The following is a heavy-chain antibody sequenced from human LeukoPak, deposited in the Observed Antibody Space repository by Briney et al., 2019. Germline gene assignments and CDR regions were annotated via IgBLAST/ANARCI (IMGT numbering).Heavy chain of an antibody. V-gene: IGHV3-23*01. CDR2: ISGSDSST. D-gene: IGHD6-6*01. CDR1: GFTFSSYA. J-gene: IGHJ4*02. CDR3: AKEVAARPAARIYYFDY. Sequence: PWGALRLSCAASGFTFSSYAMSWVRRAPGKGLEWVSTISGSDSSTYYADSVKRRFSISRDNSKNTLYLQMNSLRAEDTAVYYCAKEVAARPAARIYYFDYWGQGTLVTVSS.